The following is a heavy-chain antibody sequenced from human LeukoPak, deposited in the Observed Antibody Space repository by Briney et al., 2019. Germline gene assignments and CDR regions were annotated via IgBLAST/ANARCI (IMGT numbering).Heavy chain of an antibody. Sequence: PSETLSLTCAVSGGSISSGGYSWSWIRQPPGKGLEWIGYIYHSGNTYYTPSLKSRVTISVDRSKNQFSLKLSSVTAADTAVYYCARHPPSGSYYYFDYWGQGTLVTVSS. J-gene: IGHJ4*02. CDR2: IYHSGNT. CDR3: ARHPPSGSYYYFDY. V-gene: IGHV4-30-2*01. D-gene: IGHD1-26*01. CDR1: GGSISSGGYS.